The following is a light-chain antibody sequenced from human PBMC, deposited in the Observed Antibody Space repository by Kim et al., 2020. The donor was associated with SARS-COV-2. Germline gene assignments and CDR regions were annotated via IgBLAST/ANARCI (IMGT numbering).Light chain of an antibody. Sequence: SPGERATLSCRASQSVSSYLAWYQQKPGQAPRLLIYDASNRATGIPARFSGSGSGTDFTLTISSLEPEDFAVYYCQQRSNWPPWTFGQETKVDIK. J-gene: IGKJ1*01. CDR2: DAS. V-gene: IGKV3-11*01. CDR3: QQRSNWPPWT. CDR1: QSVSSY.